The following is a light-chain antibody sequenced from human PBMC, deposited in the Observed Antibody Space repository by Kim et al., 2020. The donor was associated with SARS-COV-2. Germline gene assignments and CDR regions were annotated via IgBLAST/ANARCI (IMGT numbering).Light chain of an antibody. CDR2: QDD. CDR1: KLGDKY. V-gene: IGLV3-1*01. Sequence: VSPRQTATITCSGEKLGDKYVCGYQQKAGQSPVLVIYQDDKRPSGIPERFSGSNSGNTATLTISGTQAMDESDYYCQAWDSSTSGVFGGGTQLTVL. CDR3: QAWDSSTSGV. J-gene: IGLJ3*02.